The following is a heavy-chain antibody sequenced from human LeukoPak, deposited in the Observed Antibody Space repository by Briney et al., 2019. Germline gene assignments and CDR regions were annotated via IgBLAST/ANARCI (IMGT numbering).Heavy chain of an antibody. Sequence: SETLSLTCTVSGGSISGYYWSWIRQPPGKGLEWIGYTYYSGTTNYNPSHKRRVTISVDTSKNQFSLKLRSVTAADTAVYYCARHVGYGNNWFDPWGQGTPVTVSS. CDR3: ARHVGYGNNWFDP. D-gene: IGHD5-18*01. CDR2: TYYSGTT. CDR1: GGSISGYY. V-gene: IGHV4-59*08. J-gene: IGHJ5*02.